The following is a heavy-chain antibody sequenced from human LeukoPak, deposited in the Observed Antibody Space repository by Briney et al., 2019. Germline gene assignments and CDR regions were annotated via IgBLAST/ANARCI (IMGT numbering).Heavy chain of an antibody. Sequence: SETLSLTCAVSGYSISSGYYWGWIRQPPGKGLEWFGSIYHSGSTYYNPSLKSRVTISVDTSKNQFSLKLSSVTAADTAVYYCARLTQGDFWSGYYNYYFDYWGQGTLVTVSS. CDR1: GYSISSGYY. J-gene: IGHJ4*02. CDR3: ARLTQGDFWSGYYNYYFDY. CDR2: IYHSGST. D-gene: IGHD3-3*01. V-gene: IGHV4-38-2*01.